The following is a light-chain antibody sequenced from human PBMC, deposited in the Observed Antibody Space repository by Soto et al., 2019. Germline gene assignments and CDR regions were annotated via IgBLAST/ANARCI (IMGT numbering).Light chain of an antibody. Sequence: QSALTQPASVSGSPGQSITISCTGTSSDVGGYNYVSWYQQHPGKAPKLMIYEVSNRPSGVSNRFSGSKSGNTASLTISGLQDDDEADYYCSSYTSSSIDDVFGTGTKLTVL. CDR1: SSDVGGYNY. CDR2: EVS. V-gene: IGLV2-14*01. CDR3: SSYTSSSIDDV. J-gene: IGLJ1*01.